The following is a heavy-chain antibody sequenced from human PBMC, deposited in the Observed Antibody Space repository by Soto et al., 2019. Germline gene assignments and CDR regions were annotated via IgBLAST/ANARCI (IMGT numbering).Heavy chain of an antibody. CDR2: IYYSGST. Sequence: QVQLQESGPGLVKPSETLSLTCTVSGGSISSYYWSWIRQPPGKGLEWIGYIYYSGSTNYNPSLKSRVTISVATSKNQSSLKLSSVTAADTAVYYCASQVRQQLVPSYYFDYWGQGTLVTVSS. J-gene: IGHJ4*02. D-gene: IGHD6-13*01. CDR3: ASQVRQQLVPSYYFDY. CDR1: GGSISSYY. V-gene: IGHV4-59*08.